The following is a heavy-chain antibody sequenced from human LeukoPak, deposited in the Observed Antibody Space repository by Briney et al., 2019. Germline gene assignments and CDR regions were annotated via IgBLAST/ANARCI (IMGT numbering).Heavy chain of an antibody. V-gene: IGHV4-39*01. Sequence: SETLSLTCTVSGGSISSSSYYWGWTRQPPGKGLEWIGSTYYRGSSYYNPSLKSRVTISVDTSKNQFSLKLSSVTAADTAVYYCASAGSYSVDYWGQGTLVTVSS. CDR2: TYYRGSS. D-gene: IGHD1-26*01. CDR3: ASAGSYSVDY. CDR1: GGSISSSSYY. J-gene: IGHJ4*02.